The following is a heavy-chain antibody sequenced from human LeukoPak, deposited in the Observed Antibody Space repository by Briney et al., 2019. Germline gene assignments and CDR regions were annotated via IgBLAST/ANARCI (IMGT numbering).Heavy chain of an antibody. V-gene: IGHV3-74*01. CDR2: INSDGSST. D-gene: IGHD6-19*01. J-gene: IGHJ4*02. CDR1: GFTFSSYW. CDR3: ASGPIAVTSGY. Sequence: GGSLRLSCAASGFTFSSYWMHWVRHAPGKGLVWVSRINSDGSSTSYADSVKGRFTISRDNAKNTLYLQMNSLRAEDTAVYYCASGPIAVTSGYWGQGTLVTVSS.